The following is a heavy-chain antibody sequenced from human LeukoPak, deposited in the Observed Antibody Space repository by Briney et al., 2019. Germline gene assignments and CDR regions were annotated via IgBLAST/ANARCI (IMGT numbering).Heavy chain of an antibody. CDR1: GFTFSSYA. Sequence: PGGSLRLSCAASGFTFSSYAMSWVRQAPGKGLQWVSYISSSAGNTNYADYVKGRFTMSRDNAKNSLYLQMNSLRAGDTAVYYCARSSDGFDYWGQGTLVTVSS. J-gene: IGHJ4*02. CDR3: ARSSDGFDY. V-gene: IGHV3-48*04. CDR2: ISSSAGNT. D-gene: IGHD5-24*01.